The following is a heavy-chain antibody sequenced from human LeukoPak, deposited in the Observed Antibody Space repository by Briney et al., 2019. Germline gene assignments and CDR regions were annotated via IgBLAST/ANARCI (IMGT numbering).Heavy chain of an antibody. Sequence: GGSLRLSCAASGFTFDDYAMSWVRQVPGKGLEWVSGINWNGGSTGYADSVKGRFTISRDNAKNSLYLQMNSLRAEDTALYYCARVRGGGVVIIYYMDVWGEGTTVTVSS. CDR3: ARVRGGGVVIIYYMDV. D-gene: IGHD3-3*01. V-gene: IGHV3-20*04. J-gene: IGHJ6*03. CDR1: GFTFDDYA. CDR2: INWNGGST.